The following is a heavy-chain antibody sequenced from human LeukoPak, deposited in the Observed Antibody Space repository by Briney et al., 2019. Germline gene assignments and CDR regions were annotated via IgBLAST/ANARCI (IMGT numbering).Heavy chain of an antibody. CDR2: INHSGST. Sequence: SETLSLTCAVYGRSFSGYYWSWIRQPPGKGLEWIGEINHSGSTNYNPSLKSRVTISVDTSKNQFSLKLSSVTAADTAVYYCAGLPYCSGGSCYSVYFDYWGQGTLVTVSS. J-gene: IGHJ4*02. CDR3: AGLPYCSGGSCYSVYFDY. CDR1: GRSFSGYY. V-gene: IGHV4-34*01. D-gene: IGHD2-15*01.